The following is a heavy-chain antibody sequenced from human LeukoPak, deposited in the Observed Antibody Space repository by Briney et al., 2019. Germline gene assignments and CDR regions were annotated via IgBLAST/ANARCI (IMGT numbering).Heavy chain of an antibody. V-gene: IGHV3-74*01. J-gene: IGHJ4*02. CDR3: ASGVVAANYFDY. CDR2: IKSDGSST. Sequence: GESLKISCAASEFTFSSYWMHWVRQAPGKGLVWVSRIKSDGSSTTYADSVKGRFTISRDNAKNALYLQMNSLRAEDTALYYCASGVVAANYFDYWGQGTLVTVSS. D-gene: IGHD2-15*01. CDR1: EFTFSSYW.